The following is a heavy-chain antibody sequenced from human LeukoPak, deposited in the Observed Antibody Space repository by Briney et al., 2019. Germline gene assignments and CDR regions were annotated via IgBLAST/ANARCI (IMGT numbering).Heavy chain of an antibody. V-gene: IGHV3-23*01. CDR2: ISSSAYST. D-gene: IGHD2-15*01. CDR1: GFTFTSYV. Sequence: GGSLRLSCAASGFTFTSYVMRWVRQAPGKGLEWVSSISSSAYSTYYAESVKGRFTISRDNAKNTLYLQMNSLRAEDTAIYYCAKDGESCGGGTCYPSDYWGQGTLVTVSS. J-gene: IGHJ4*02. CDR3: AKDGESCGGGTCYPSDY.